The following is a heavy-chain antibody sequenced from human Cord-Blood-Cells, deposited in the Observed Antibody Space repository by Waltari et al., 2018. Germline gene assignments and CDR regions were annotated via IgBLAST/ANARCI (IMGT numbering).Heavy chain of an antibody. CDR1: GYTFTGYY. Sequence: QVQLVQSGAEVKKPGASVKVSCKASGYTFTGYYMHWVRRAPGQGLGWMGWINPNSGGTNYAQKFQGRVTMTRDTSISTAYMELSRLRSDDTAVYYCARDLSSSSWYWFDPWGQGTLVTVSS. D-gene: IGHD6-13*01. J-gene: IGHJ5*02. V-gene: IGHV1-2*02. CDR2: INPNSGGT. CDR3: ARDLSSSSWYWFDP.